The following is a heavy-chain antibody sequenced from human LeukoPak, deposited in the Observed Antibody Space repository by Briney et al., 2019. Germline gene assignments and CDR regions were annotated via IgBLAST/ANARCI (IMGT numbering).Heavy chain of an antibody. J-gene: IGHJ5*02. CDR2: INPNSGGT. CDR3: ARVPALLRYFDWLLSSSWFDP. CDR1: GYTFTGYY. D-gene: IGHD3-9*01. Sequence: ASVKVSCKASGYTFTGYYMHWVRQAPGQGLEWMGWINPNSGGTNYAQKFQGRVTMTRDTSISTAYMELSRLRSDDTAVYYCARVPALLRYFDWLLSSSWFDPWGQGTLVTVSS. V-gene: IGHV1-2*02.